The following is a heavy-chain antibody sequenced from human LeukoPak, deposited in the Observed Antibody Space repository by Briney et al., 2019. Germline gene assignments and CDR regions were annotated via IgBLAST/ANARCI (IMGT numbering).Heavy chain of an antibody. J-gene: IGHJ4*02. V-gene: IGHV1-46*01. CDR3: ARDIELLWFGELGNLGY. CDR1: GYTFTNYY. D-gene: IGHD3-10*01. Sequence: ASVKVSCKASGYTFTNYYMHWVRQAPGQGLEWMGIINPSGGSTSYAQKFQGRVTMTRDTSTSTVYMELSSLRSEDTAVYYCARDIELLWFGELGNLGYWGQGTLVTVSS. CDR2: INPSGGST.